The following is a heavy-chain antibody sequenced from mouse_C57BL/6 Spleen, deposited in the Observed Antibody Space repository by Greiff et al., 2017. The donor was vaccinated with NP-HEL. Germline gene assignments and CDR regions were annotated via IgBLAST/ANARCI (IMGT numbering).Heavy chain of an antibody. J-gene: IGHJ2*01. Sequence: QVQLQQPGAELVRPGSSVKLSCKASGYTFTSYWMDWVKQRPGQGLEWIGNIYPSDSETHYNQKFKDKATLTVDKSSSTAYMQLSSLTSEDSAVYYCARSLSGYEFDYWGQGTTLTVSS. CDR3: ARSLSGYEFDY. CDR2: IYPSDSET. D-gene: IGHD3-2*02. V-gene: IGHV1-61*01. CDR1: GYTFTSYW.